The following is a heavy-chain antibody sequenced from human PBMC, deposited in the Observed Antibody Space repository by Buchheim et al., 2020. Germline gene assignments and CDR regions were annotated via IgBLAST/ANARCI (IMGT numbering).Heavy chain of an antibody. D-gene: IGHD6-13*01. Sequence: QVQLQQWGAGLLKPSETLSLTCAAYGGSFSGYYWSWFRQPPGKGLEWIGEINHSGSTYYNPSLKSRVTISVDTSKNQFSLKLSSVTAADTAVYYCARLKGIAAAGTKGGMDVWGQGTT. J-gene: IGHJ6*02. CDR3: ARLKGIAAAGTKGGMDV. V-gene: IGHV4-34*01. CDR1: GGSFSGYY. CDR2: INHSGST.